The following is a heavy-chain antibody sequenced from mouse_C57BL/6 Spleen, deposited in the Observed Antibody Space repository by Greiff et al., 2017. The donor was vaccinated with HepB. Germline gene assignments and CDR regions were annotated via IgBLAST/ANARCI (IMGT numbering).Heavy chain of an antibody. CDR1: GYTFTDYY. CDR3: ARGYYGSSYVDAMDY. Sequence: VQLQQSGPVLVKPGASVKMSCKASGYTFTDYYMNWVKQSHGKSLEWIGVINPYNGGTSYNQKFKGKATLTVDKSSSTAYMELNSLTSEDSAVYYCARGYYGSSYVDAMDYWGQGTSVTVSS. CDR2: INPYNGGT. J-gene: IGHJ4*01. V-gene: IGHV1-19*01. D-gene: IGHD1-1*01.